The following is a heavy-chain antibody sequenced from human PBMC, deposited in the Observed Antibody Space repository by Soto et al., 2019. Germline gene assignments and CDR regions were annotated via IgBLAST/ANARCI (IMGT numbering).Heavy chain of an antibody. CDR2: ISYDGSNK. Sequence: GGSLRLSCAASGFTFSSYGMHWVRQAPGKGLEWVAVISYDGSNKYYADSVKGRFTISRDNSKNTLYLQMNSLRAEDTAVYYCAKDRSRNWNYPIYYYYGMDVWGQGTTVTVSS. D-gene: IGHD1-7*01. J-gene: IGHJ6*02. CDR3: AKDRSRNWNYPIYYYYGMDV. CDR1: GFTFSSYG. V-gene: IGHV3-30*18.